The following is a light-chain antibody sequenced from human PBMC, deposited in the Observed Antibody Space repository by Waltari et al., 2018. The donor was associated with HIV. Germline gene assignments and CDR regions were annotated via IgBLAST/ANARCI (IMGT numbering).Light chain of an antibody. V-gene: IGLV6-57*03. J-gene: IGLJ3*02. CDR3: QSYDTRRQVV. CDR1: SGDIADKS. CDR2: DND. Sequence: NFLLTQPHSVSESPGTTVTISCTRSSGDIADKSLQWYQQRPGSAPNTVIYDNDRRPSGVPDRFSGSIDRSSYSASRTISGLQTEDESDYCCQSYDTRRQVVFGGGTRLTVL.